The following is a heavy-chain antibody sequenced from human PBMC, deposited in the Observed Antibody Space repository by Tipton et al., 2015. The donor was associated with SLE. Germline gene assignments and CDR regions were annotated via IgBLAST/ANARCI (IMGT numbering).Heavy chain of an antibody. CDR1: GGSITSIVYY. Sequence: TLSLTCTVSGGSITSIVYYWAWIRQSPGKGLQWVGSIYSSGSTFYNPSLKSRVTISMDTSKNQFSLNVISVTVADTAVYYCAREHQDTTNWFDPWGQGTLVTVSS. D-gene: IGHD1-1*01. CDR3: AREHQDTTNWFDP. CDR2: IYSSGST. V-gene: IGHV4-39*07. J-gene: IGHJ5*02.